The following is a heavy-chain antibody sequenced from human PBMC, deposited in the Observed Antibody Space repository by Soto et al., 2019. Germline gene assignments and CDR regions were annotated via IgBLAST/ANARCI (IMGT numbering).Heavy chain of an antibody. Sequence: SGPTLVNPTETLTLTCTVSGFSLSNARMGVSWIRQPPGKALEWLAHIFSNDEKSYSTSLKSRLTISKDTSKSQVVLTMTNMDPVDTATYYCARIGYESGYDSWVPDYWGQGTLVTVSS. CDR3: ARIGYESGYDSWVPDY. V-gene: IGHV2-26*01. J-gene: IGHJ4*02. D-gene: IGHD5-12*01. CDR2: IFSNDEK. CDR1: GFSLSNARMG.